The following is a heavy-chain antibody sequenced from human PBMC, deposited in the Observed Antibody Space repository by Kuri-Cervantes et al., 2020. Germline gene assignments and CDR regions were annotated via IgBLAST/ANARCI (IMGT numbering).Heavy chain of an antibody. CDR3: ARRGLCSSTSCYAYYYYYGMDV. Sequence: GGSLRLSCAASGFTVSSNYMSWVRQAPGKGQEWVSAISGSGGSTYYADSVKGRFTISRDNSKNTLYLQMNSLRAEDTAVYYCARRGLCSSTSCYAYYYYYGMDVWGQGTTVTVSS. CDR1: GFTVSSNY. D-gene: IGHD2-2*01. V-gene: IGHV3-23*01. CDR2: ISGSGGST. J-gene: IGHJ6*02.